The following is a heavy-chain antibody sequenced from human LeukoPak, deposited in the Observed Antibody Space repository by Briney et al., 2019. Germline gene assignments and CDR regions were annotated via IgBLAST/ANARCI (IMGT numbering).Heavy chain of an antibody. D-gene: IGHD3-22*01. CDR3: TSVYDTSAYYHSGVDY. J-gene: IGHJ4*02. CDR1: GSTFSSYA. Sequence: GGSLRLSCAASGSTFSSYAMSWVRQAPGKGLEWVGFIRSKAYRGTTKYAASVKGRFTISRDDSKSIAYLQTNSLKTEDTAVYYCTSVYDTSAYYHSGVDYWGQGTLVTVSS. V-gene: IGHV3-49*04. CDR2: IRSKAYRGTT.